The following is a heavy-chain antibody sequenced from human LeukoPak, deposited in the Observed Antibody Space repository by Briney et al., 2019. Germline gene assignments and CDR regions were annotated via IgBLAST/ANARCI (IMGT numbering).Heavy chain of an antibody. V-gene: IGHV3-15*01. J-gene: IGHJ4*02. CDR3: ARGLCTSTSCYQGPFDF. CDR2: IKNKSNGETT. Sequence: GGSLRLSCAASGFIFSSAWMTWVRQAPGKGLEWVGHIKNKSNGETTDYAAPVKGRFIISRDDSKNTLYLQMNSLRAEDTAVYYCARGLCTSTSCYQGPFDFWGQGTLVTVSS. CDR1: GFIFSSAW. D-gene: IGHD2-2*01.